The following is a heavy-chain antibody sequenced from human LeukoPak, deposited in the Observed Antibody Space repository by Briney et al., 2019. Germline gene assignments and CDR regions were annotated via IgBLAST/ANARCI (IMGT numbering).Heavy chain of an antibody. J-gene: IGHJ6*02. CDR3: TRGGDGPYYGMDV. CDR1: GLTFGEFA. D-gene: IGHD1-26*01. V-gene: IGHV3-49*04. CDR2: IRSRNYGGTT. Sequence: GGSLRLSCVGSGLTFGEFAMSWVRQAPGKGLEWVGFIRSRNYGGTTENAASVQGRFTISRGDSKSVVYLEMNSLQTEDTAVYYCTRGGDGPYYGMDVWGQGTTVTVSS.